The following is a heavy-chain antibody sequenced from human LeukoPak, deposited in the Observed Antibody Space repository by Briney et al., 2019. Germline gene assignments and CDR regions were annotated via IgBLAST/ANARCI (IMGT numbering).Heavy chain of an antibody. Sequence: GGSLRLSCAASGFTFSSYWMSWVRQAPGKGLEWVANIKQDGSEKYYVDSVKGRFTISRDNSKNTLYLQMNSLRAEDTAVYYCAKDLPLGDYYDSSGYFDYWGQGTLVTVSS. D-gene: IGHD3-22*01. J-gene: IGHJ4*02. CDR2: IKQDGSEK. CDR1: GFTFSSYW. V-gene: IGHV3-7*01. CDR3: AKDLPLGDYYDSSGYFDY.